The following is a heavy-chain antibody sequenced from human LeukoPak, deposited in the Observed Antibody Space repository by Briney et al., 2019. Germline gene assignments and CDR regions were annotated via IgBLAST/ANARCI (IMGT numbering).Heavy chain of an antibody. Sequence: GGSLRLSCVASGFTFSNYWMHWVRHPPGKGLVWVSRIYVDGRTTNYADSVKGRFTISRDNAKNSLYLQMNSLRAEDTAVYYCARDQEHAMTTVTTGDYWGQGTLVTVSS. J-gene: IGHJ4*02. CDR1: GFTFSNYW. CDR3: ARDQEHAMTTVTTGDY. D-gene: IGHD4-17*01. CDR2: IYVDGRTT. V-gene: IGHV3-74*01.